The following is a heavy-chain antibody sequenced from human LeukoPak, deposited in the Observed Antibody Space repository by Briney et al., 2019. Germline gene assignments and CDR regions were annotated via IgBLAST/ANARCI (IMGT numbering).Heavy chain of an antibody. Sequence: GGSLRLSCVASEFRFGRDWISWVRQAPGKGLEWVACIKQDGSEEYYVGSVRGRFTISRDNAKNSLYLQMNSLRAEDTAVYYCARVKFAAFDIWGQGTMVTVSS. J-gene: IGHJ3*02. V-gene: IGHV3-7*01. CDR1: EFRFGRDW. CDR3: ARVKFAAFDI. CDR2: IKQDGSEE.